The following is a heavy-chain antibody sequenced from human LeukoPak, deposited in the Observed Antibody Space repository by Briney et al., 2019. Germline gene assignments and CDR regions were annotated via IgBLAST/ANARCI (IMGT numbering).Heavy chain of an antibody. J-gene: IGHJ5*02. CDR3: ARHGVVTWFDP. Sequence: SETLSLTCAVYGGSFSDYSWSWLRQTPEKGLEWIGEINYSGSTNYNPSLKSRVIMSVDTSKNQFSMKLRSVTAADTAVYYCARHGVVTWFDPWGQGTLVTVSS. CDR2: INYSGST. D-gene: IGHD3-16*01. V-gene: IGHV4-34*01. CDR1: GGSFSDYS.